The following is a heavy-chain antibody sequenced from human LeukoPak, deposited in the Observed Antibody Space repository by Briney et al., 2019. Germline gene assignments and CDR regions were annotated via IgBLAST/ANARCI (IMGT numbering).Heavy chain of an antibody. J-gene: IGHJ5*02. CDR2: ISSGGGST. D-gene: IGHD2-15*01. CDR3: AKDLVQSYGSWPASCDA. CDR1: GFTFSNYA. V-gene: IGHV3-23*01. Sequence: GGSLRLSCAPSGFTFSNYAMSWVRQVPGKWLEWVSAISSGGGSTCYADSVKGRFTISRVNSKSSIYLQMNSLRAEDTAVYYWAKDLVQSYGSWPASCDAWSEGTLATVSS.